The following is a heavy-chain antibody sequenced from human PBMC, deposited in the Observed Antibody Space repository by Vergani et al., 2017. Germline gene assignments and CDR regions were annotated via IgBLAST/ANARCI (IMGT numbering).Heavy chain of an antibody. CDR1: GFTFSSYG. D-gene: IGHD3-22*01. CDR3: AIWPNYYDSSGYYLDDY. V-gene: IGHV3-30*03. Sequence: VQLVESGGGLIQPGGSLRLSCAASGFTFSSYGMHWVRQAPGKGLEWVAVISYDGSNKYYADSVKGRFTISRDNSKNTLYLQMNSLRAEDTAVYYCAIWPNYYDSSGYYLDDYWGQGTLVTVSS. CDR2: ISYDGSNK. J-gene: IGHJ4*02.